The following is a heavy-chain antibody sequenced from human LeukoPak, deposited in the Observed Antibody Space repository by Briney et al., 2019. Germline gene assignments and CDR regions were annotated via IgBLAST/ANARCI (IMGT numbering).Heavy chain of an antibody. Sequence: GGPLRLSCAASGFTFSSYSMSWIRQAPGKGLEWVSYISSSGSTIYYADSVKGRFTISRDNAKNSLYLQMNSLRAEDTAVYYCAREIPEVVPAAGLDYWGQGTLVTVSS. CDR2: ISSSGSTI. CDR1: GFTFSSYS. V-gene: IGHV3-48*04. CDR3: AREIPEVVPAAGLDY. D-gene: IGHD2-2*01. J-gene: IGHJ4*02.